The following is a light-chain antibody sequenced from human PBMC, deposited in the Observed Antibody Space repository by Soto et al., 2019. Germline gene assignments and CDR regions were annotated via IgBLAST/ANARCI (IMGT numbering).Light chain of an antibody. CDR1: SSDVGGYNY. V-gene: IGLV2-14*01. CDR2: DVS. J-gene: IGLJ1*01. CDR3: SSYTSSSTLRV. Sequence: QSALTQPASVSGSPGQSITISCTGTSSDVGGYNYVSWYQQHPGKAPKLMIYDVSNRPSGVSNGFSGSKSGNTASLTISGLQAEDEADYYCSSYTSSSTLRVFGTGTQLTVL.